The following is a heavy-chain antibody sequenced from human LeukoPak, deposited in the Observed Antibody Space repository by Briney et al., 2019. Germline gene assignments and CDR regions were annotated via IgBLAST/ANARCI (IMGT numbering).Heavy chain of an antibody. J-gene: IGHJ4*02. D-gene: IGHD6-19*01. CDR2: IYYSGST. V-gene: IGHV4-59*01. CDR1: GGSISCYY. CDR3: ARDSSGWYYFDY. Sequence: SETLSLTCTVSGGSISCYYWSWIRQPPGKGLEWIGYIYYSGSTNYNPSLKSRVTISVDTSKNQFSLKLSSVTAADTAVYYCARDSSGWYYFDYWGQGTLVTVSS.